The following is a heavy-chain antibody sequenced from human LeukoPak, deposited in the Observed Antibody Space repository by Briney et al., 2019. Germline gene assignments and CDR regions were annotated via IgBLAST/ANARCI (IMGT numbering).Heavy chain of an antibody. CDR2: ISDSGGST. CDR1: GFTFSSYA. Sequence: GGSLRLSCAASGFTFSSYAMNWVRQAPGKGLEWVSGISDSGGSTNYADSVKGRFIISRDNSNNTLYVQMNSLRAEDTAVYYCAKDLGSAKYYYDCCGMDVWGQGTTVTVSS. J-gene: IGHJ6*02. V-gene: IGHV3-23*01. D-gene: IGHD3-10*01. CDR3: AKDLGSAKYYYDCCGMDV.